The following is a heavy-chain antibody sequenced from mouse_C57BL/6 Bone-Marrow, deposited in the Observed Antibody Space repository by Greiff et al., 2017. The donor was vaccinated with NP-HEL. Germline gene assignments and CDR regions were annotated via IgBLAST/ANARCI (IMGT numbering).Heavy chain of an antibody. J-gene: IGHJ4*01. D-gene: IGHD1-1*01. V-gene: IGHV1-64*01. Sequence: VQLQQPGAELVKPGASVKLSCKASGYTFTSYWMHWVKQRPGQGLEWIGMIHPNSGSTNYNEKFKSKATLTVDKSSSTAYMQLSSLTSEDSAVYYCAIYYYGSSYPPYYYAMDYWGQGTSVTVSS. CDR3: AIYYYGSSYPPYYYAMDY. CDR1: GYTFTSYW. CDR2: IHPNSGST.